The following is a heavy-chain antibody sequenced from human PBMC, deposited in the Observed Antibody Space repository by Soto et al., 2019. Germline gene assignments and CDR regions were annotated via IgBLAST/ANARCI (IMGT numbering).Heavy chain of an antibody. CDR2: IYYSGST. V-gene: IGHV4-31*03. CDR3: ARIPLRFLPDY. Sequence: SETLSLTCTVSGGSISSGGYYWSWIRQHPGKGLEWIGYIYYSGSTYYNPSLKSRVTISVDTSKNQFSLKLSSVTAADTAVYYCARIPLRFLPDYWGQGTLVTVSS. D-gene: IGHD3-3*01. J-gene: IGHJ4*02. CDR1: GGSISSGGYY.